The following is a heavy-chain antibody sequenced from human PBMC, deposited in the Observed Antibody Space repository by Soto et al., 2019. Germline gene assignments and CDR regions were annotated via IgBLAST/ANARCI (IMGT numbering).Heavy chain of an antibody. D-gene: IGHD3-22*01. CDR3: ARYDSAWGFDH. Sequence: VQLVESGGDVVQPGRSLRLSCAASGFTLSSHGMHWVRQAPGKGLEWVAVIWHDGNNEYYADSVKGRFTISRDFSKSIVYLQMSSLRDEDTAVYYCARYDSAWGFDHWGQGTLVTVSS. CDR2: IWHDGNNE. V-gene: IGHV3-33*01. CDR1: GFTLSSHG. J-gene: IGHJ5*02.